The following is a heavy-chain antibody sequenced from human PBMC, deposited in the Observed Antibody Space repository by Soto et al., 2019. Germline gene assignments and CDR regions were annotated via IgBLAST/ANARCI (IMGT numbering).Heavy chain of an antibody. D-gene: IGHD1-1*01. V-gene: IGHV3-23*01. CDR3: ANCPPTQLKREWFYYYYMDV. Sequence: GGSLRLSCAASGFTFSSYAMSWVRQAPGKGLEWVSAISGSGGSTYYADSVKGRFTISRDNSKNTLYLQMNSLRAEDTAVYYCANCPPTQLKREWFYYYYMDVWGKGTTVTVSS. CDR2: ISGSGGST. J-gene: IGHJ6*03. CDR1: GFTFSSYA.